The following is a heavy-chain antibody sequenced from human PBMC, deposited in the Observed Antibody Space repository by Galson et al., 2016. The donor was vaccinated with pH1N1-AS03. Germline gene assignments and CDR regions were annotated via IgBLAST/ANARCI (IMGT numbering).Heavy chain of an antibody. Sequence: TLSLTCTVSAGSISTYYWTWIRQPPGRGLEWIGYIYFSGRTNCSPSLKSRANISLDRSRNQFSLNLNSVTAADTAVYYCASVRSEWLGGNSSWYGIDSWGQGTLVTVSS. CDR2: IYFSGRT. CDR1: AGSISTYY. CDR3: ASVRSEWLGGNSSWYGIDS. D-gene: IGHD2-2*01. V-gene: IGHV4-59*01. J-gene: IGHJ4*02.